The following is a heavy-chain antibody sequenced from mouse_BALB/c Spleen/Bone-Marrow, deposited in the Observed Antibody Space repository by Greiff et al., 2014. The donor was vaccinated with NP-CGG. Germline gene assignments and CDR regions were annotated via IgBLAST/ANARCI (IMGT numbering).Heavy chain of an antibody. CDR1: GFTFSSFG. CDR3: ANSYSVGYCAMDY. CDR2: ISSDSSTI. V-gene: IGHV5-17*02. D-gene: IGHD1-2*01. J-gene: IGHJ4*01. Sequence: KISCAASGFTFSSFGIHWVRQAPEKGLEWVAYISSDSSTIYYADTVKGRFIITRDNPKNTLFLQMTRLMSEDTAMYFCANSYSVGYCAMDYWGQGTSVTVSS.